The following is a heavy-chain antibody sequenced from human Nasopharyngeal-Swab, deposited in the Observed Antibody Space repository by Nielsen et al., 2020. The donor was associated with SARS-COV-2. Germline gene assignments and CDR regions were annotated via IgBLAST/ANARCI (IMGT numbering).Heavy chain of an antibody. CDR2: INHSGST. V-gene: IGHV4-34*01. J-gene: IGHJ5*02. CDR3: ARGGYSGYDSSNWFDP. Sequence: SETLSLTCAVYGGSFSGYYWSWIRQPPGKGLEWIGEINHSGSTNYNPSLKSRVTISVDTSKNQFSLKLGSVTAADTAVHYCARGGYSGYDSSNWFDPWGQGTLVTVSS. CDR1: GGSFSGYY. D-gene: IGHD5-12*01.